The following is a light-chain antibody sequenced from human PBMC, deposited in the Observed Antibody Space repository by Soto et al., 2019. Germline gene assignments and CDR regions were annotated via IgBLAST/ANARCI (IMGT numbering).Light chain of an antibody. V-gene: IGKV1-5*03. CDR3: QQYNTYPWT. CDR2: KAS. Sequence: DIQMTQSPSTLSASVGDRVTITCRASQYISTWLAWYHQKPGKAPKLLIYKASSLQSGVPSRFSGSGSGTEFTLTIRSLQPDDFATYYCQQYNTYPWTFGQGTKVEIK. CDR1: QYISTW. J-gene: IGKJ1*01.